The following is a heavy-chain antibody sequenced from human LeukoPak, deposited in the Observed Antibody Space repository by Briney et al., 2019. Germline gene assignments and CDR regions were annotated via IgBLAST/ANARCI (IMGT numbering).Heavy chain of an antibody. Sequence: GGSLRLSCAASGFTFSSYAMHWVRQAPGKGLEWVAVISYDGSNKYYADSVKGRFTISRDNAKNSLYLQMNSLRAEDTAVYYCASPGLNPFDIWGQGTMVTVSS. CDR1: GFTFSSYA. J-gene: IGHJ3*02. CDR3: ASPGLNPFDI. V-gene: IGHV3-30-3*01. CDR2: ISYDGSNK.